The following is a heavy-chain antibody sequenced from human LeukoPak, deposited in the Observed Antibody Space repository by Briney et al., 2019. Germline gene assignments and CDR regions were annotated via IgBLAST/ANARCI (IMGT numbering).Heavy chain of an antibody. V-gene: IGHV4-30-4*01. CDR3: ARELGYCSSTSCPP. D-gene: IGHD2-2*01. Sequence: PSQTLSLTCTVSGGSISSGDYYWRWIRQPPGKGLEWIGYIYYSGSTYYNPSLKSRVTISVDTSKNQFSLKLNSVTAADTAMYYCARELGYCSSTSCPPWGQGTLVTVSS. CDR2: IYYSGST. J-gene: IGHJ5*02. CDR1: GGSISSGDYY.